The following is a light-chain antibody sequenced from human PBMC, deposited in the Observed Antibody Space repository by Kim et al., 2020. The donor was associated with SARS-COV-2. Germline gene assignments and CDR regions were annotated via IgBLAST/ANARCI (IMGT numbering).Light chain of an antibody. Sequence: SYELTQPPSVPVSPGQTASITCSGDNLGDTYVCWYQQKPGQPPVLVIYQDTKRPSGIPERFSGSNSGNTATLTISGIQTMDEADYYCQAWDSGTAVFGGGTQLTVL. CDR3: QAWDSGTAV. CDR2: QDT. V-gene: IGLV3-1*01. CDR1: NLGDTY. J-gene: IGLJ2*01.